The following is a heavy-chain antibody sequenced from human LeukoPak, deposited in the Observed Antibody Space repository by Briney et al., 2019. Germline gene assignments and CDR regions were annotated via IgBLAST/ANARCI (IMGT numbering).Heavy chain of an antibody. V-gene: IGHV4-39*01. J-gene: IGHJ3*01. CDR2: IYSNGGT. CDR3: GNFDF. Sequence: SETLSLTCTVSGGSIRSSRYYWGWIRQPPGKGLEWIGSIYSNGGTYYNPSLRSRVTMSVDTSKNQFSLKLTSVTAAETAVYYCGNFDFWSQGTMVIVSS. CDR1: GGSIRSSRYY.